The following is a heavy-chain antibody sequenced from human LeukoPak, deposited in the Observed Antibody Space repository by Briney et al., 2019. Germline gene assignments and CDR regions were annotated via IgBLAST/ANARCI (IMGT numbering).Heavy chain of an antibody. Sequence: GGCLRLSCAASGFTFSSYEMNWVRQAPGKGLGWVSYISSRGTTTHYADSVKGRFTISRDDAKNSLYLHMNSLRVEDTAVYYCARLYSSSSGLRASDYWGQGTLVTVSS. J-gene: IGHJ4*02. V-gene: IGHV3-48*03. D-gene: IGHD6-6*01. CDR3: ARLYSSSSGLRASDY. CDR2: ISSRGTTT. CDR1: GFTFSSYE.